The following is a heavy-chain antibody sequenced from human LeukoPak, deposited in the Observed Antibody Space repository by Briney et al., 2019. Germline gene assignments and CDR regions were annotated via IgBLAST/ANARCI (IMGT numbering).Heavy chain of an antibody. CDR3: ARAKKRSGRSRNFYLDV. V-gene: IGHV4-61*09. CDR2: IYTSGTTT. D-gene: IGHD1-26*01. Sequence: PSETLSLTCTVSDDPINSGVYYWNWIRQPAGKGLEWIGHIYTSGTTTNSNPSLKSRVAISLDTSKTHFSLKLSSVTAADTAVYYCARAKKRSGRSRNFYLDVWAKGPRSPSP. J-gene: IGHJ6*03. CDR1: DDPINSGVYY.